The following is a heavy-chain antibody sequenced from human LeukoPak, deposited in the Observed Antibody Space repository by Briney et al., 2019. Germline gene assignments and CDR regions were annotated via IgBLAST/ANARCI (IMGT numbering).Heavy chain of an antibody. CDR2: ISYDGSNK. CDR1: GFTFSSYG. D-gene: IGHD6-13*01. V-gene: IGHV3-30*18. J-gene: IGHJ5*02. CDR3: AKDHPPAGTLEEPANWFDP. Sequence: QPGRSLRLSCAASGFTFSSYGMHWVRQAPGKGLEWVAVISYDGSNKYYADSVKGRFTISRDNSKNALYLQMNSLRAEDTAVYYCAKDHPPAGTLEEPANWFDPWGQGTLVTVSS.